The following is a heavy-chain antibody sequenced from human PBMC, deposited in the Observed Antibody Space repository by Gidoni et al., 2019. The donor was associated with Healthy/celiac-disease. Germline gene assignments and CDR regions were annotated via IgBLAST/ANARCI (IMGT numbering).Heavy chain of an antibody. J-gene: IGHJ4*02. Sequence: EVQLVESGGGLVQPGGSLRLSWAASGFTFSSYAMHWVRQAPGKGLEYVSAISSNGGSTYYANSVKGRFTISRDNSKNTLYLQMGSLRAEDMAVYYCARGQFDYWGQGTLVTVSS. V-gene: IGHV3-64*01. CDR3: ARGQFDY. CDR1: GFTFSSYA. CDR2: ISSNGGST.